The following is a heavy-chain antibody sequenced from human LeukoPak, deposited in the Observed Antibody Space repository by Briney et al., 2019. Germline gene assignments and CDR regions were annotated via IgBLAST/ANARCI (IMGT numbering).Heavy chain of an antibody. D-gene: IGHD3-3*01. V-gene: IGHV4-34*01. Sequence: SETLSLTCAVYGETFSGYSWSWIRQPPGKGLEWIGQINHGGSTNYYPSLKNGVTTSVGTYYNQSSLMQRSMPAADAAVYYCARESHDFWSGYYGDWFDPWGQGTLVTVSS. J-gene: IGHJ5*02. CDR1: GETFSGYS. CDR2: INHGGST. CDR3: ARESHDFWSGYYGDWFDP.